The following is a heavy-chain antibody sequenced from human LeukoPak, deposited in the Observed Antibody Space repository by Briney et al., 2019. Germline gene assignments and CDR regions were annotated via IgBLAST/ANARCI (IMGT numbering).Heavy chain of an antibody. Sequence: PGGSLRLSCVASGFNLEEYAMHWVRQAPGKGLERVSSISGNSGIVGYADSAKGRFTISRDNAKNSLYLQMNSLRAEDTALYYCTKDRYCTYSRCPTDYWGQGTLVTVSS. J-gene: IGHJ4*02. CDR3: TKDRYCTYSRCPTDY. D-gene: IGHD2-8*01. CDR2: ISGNSGIV. CDR1: GFNLEEYA. V-gene: IGHV3-9*01.